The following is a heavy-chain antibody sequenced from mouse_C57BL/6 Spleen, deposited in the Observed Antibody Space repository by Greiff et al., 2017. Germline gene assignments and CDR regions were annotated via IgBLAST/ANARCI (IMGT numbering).Heavy chain of an antibody. Sequence: EVKLQESGPGLVKPSQSLSLTCSVTGYSITSGYYWNWIRQFPGNKLEWMGYISYDGSNNYNPSLKNRISITRDTSKNQFFLKLNSVTTEDTATYYCAKRRGDGSSLYYFDYWGQGTTLTVSS. CDR3: AKRRGDGSSLYYFDY. CDR2: ISYDGSN. CDR1: GYSITSGYY. V-gene: IGHV3-6*01. J-gene: IGHJ2*01. D-gene: IGHD1-1*01.